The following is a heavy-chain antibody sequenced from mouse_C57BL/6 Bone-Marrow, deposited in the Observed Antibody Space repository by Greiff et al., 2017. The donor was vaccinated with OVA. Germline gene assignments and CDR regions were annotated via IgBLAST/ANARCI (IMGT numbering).Heavy chain of an antibody. Sequence: EVHLVESGGGLVQPGGSLSLSCAASGFTFTDYYMSWVRQPPGKALEWLGFIRNKANGYTTEYSASVKGRFTISRDNSQSILYLQMNALRAEDSATYYCARSPTGTGYWYFDVWGTGTTVTVSS. CDR1: GFTFTDYY. CDR3: ARSPTGTGYWYFDV. J-gene: IGHJ1*03. V-gene: IGHV7-3*01. CDR2: IRNKANGYTT. D-gene: IGHD4-1*02.